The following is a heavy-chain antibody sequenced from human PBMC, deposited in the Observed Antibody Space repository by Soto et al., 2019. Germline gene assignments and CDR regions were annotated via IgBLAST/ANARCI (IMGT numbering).Heavy chain of an antibody. D-gene: IGHD3-22*01. CDR3: AKGSGYYDSSGYYSSDAFDI. CDR1: GFTFSSYA. Sequence: LRLSCAASGFTFSSYAMSWVRQAPGKGLEWVSAISGSGGSTYYADSVKGRFTISRENSKNTLYLQMNSLRAEDTAVYYCAKGSGYYDSSGYYSSDAFDIWGQGTMVTVSS. J-gene: IGHJ3*02. V-gene: IGHV3-23*01. CDR2: ISGSGGST.